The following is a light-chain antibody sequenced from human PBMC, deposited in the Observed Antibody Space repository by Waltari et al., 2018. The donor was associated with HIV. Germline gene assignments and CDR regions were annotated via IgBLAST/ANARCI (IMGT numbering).Light chain of an antibody. CDR1: SGYVSTSHY. J-gene: IGLJ3*02. CDR3: MLFVGSDIWV. CDR2: NTN. V-gene: IGLV8-61*01. Sequence: QTVVTQEPSFSVSPGGTVTLTCGLSSGYVSTSHYPRWYQQSPGPAPRTLMYNTNMRSSGVPDRFSGSILGNKAALTITGAQADDESDYYCMLFVGSDIWVFGGGTRLTVL.